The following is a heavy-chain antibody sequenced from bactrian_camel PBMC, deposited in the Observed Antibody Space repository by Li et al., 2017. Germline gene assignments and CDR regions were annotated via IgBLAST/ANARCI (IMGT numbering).Heavy chain of an antibody. J-gene: IGHJ4*01. Sequence: HVQLVESGGGSVHAGGSLRLSCAASGLPVTKYWLGWFRQAPGKEREGIATIHTDGGTTYADPVKGRFTISHDNAKPTTYLQMNSLKPEDTALYYCAAQASPCIVTLSAPMYDNWGQGTQVTVS. CDR2: IHTDGGT. D-gene: IGHD2*01. CDR1: GLPVTKYW. V-gene: IGHV3S55*01. CDR3: AAQASPCIVTLSAPMYDN.